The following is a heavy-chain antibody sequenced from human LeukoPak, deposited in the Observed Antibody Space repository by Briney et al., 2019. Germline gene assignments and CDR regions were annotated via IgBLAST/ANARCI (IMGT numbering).Heavy chain of an antibody. CDR1: GGSISSYY. Sequence: SGSLSLTCTVSGGSISSYYWSWIRQPPGKGLEWIGYIYYSGSTNYNPSLKSRVTISVDTSKNQFSLKLSSVTAADTAVYYCARGANHYDFWSGYQYYFDYWGQGTLVTVSS. V-gene: IGHV4-59*01. D-gene: IGHD3-3*01. CDR2: IYYSGST. CDR3: ARGANHYDFWSGYQYYFDY. J-gene: IGHJ4*02.